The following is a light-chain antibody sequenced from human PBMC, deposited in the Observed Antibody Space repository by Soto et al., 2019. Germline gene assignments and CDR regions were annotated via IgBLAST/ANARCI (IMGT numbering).Light chain of an antibody. CDR1: RYIGSD. J-gene: IGKJ1*01. V-gene: IGKV1-6*01. CDR2: AAS. Sequence: ATQLTQSPSSLSASVGDRITITCRARRYIGSDLSWYQQKSRKAATLLFYAASNLRSGVPSRFRGSRSGTELTLTVSSLQPEDFATYYRLQDHDDSWTFGRGTKVDIK. CDR3: LQDHDDSWT.